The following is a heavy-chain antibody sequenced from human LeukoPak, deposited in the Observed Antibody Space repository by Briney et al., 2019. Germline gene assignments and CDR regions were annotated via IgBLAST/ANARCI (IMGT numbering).Heavy chain of an antibody. V-gene: IGHV1-8*03. J-gene: IGHJ6*03. CDR2: MNPNSGNT. Sequence: GASVKVSCKASGYTFTSYYMHWVRQATGQGLERMGWMNPNSGNTGYAQKFQGRVTITRNTSISTAYMELSSLRSEDTAVYYCARGLRSGYGYYYYYMDVWGKGTTVTVSS. D-gene: IGHD5-12*01. CDR3: ARGLRSGYGYYYYYMDV. CDR1: GYTFTSYY.